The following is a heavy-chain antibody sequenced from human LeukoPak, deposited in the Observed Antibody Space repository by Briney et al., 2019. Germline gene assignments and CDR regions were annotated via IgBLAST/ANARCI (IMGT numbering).Heavy chain of an antibody. J-gene: IGHJ3*02. CDR2: ISTSSTYI. CDR1: GFTFSSYA. Sequence: GGFLKLSCAASGFTFSSYAMNWVRQAPGKGLEWVSSISTSSTYIYYADSVKGRFTISRDNAKNSLYLQMNSLRAEDTAVYYCARDGGSGSDDAFDIWGQGTLVTVSS. D-gene: IGHD3-22*01. V-gene: IGHV3-21*01. CDR3: ARDGGSGSDDAFDI.